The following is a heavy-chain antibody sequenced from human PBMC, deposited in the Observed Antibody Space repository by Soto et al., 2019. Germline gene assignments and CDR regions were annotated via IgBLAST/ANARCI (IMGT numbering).Heavy chain of an antibody. CDR3: ARDLAPCSSWYYFDY. CDR1: GGSISSYY. CDR2: IYYSGST. J-gene: IGHJ4*02. Sequence: SETLSLTCTVSGGSISSYYWSWVRQPPGKGLEWVGDIYYSGSTNYNPYLKSRVTISVDTSKNQFSLKLSSVTAADTAVYYCARDLAPCSSWYYFDYWGQGTLVTVSS. D-gene: IGHD6-13*01. V-gene: IGHV4-59*01.